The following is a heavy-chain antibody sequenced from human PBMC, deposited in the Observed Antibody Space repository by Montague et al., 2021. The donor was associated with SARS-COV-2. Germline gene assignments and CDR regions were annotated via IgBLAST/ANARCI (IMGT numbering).Heavy chain of an antibody. J-gene: IGHJ4*01. CDR2: ISTSAYNT. Sequence: SLRLSCAASGFTFSNYDMNWVRQAPGKGPEWISYISTSAYNTNYADSVKGRFTISRDNGKNSLYLQMNSLRVDYTAVYYCARDYRSIVGDGLDSWGQGTLVTVSS. D-gene: IGHD3-16*02. CDR1: GFTFSNYD. V-gene: IGHV3-48*03. CDR3: ARDYRSIVGDGLDS.